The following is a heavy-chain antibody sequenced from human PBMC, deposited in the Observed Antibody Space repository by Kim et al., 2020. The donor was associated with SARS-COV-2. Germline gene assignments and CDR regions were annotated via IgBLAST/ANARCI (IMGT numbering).Heavy chain of an antibody. CDR3: AGELKASYYYYGMDV. J-gene: IGHJ6*02. Sequence: ASRKGRFTISRDNAKNSLYLQMDSLRAEDTAVYYCAGELKASYYYYGMDVWGQGTTVTVSS. V-gene: IGHV3-11*06.